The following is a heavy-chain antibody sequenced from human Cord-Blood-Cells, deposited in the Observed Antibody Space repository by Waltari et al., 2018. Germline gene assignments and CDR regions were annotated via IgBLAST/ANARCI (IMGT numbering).Heavy chain of an antibody. CDR3: ARGPPRGYYDFWSGWGCYFDY. V-gene: IGHV4-30-4*01. CDR1: GGSISSGDYY. CDR2: IDYSGST. J-gene: IGHJ4*02. D-gene: IGHD3-3*01. Sequence: QVQLQESGPGLVKPSQTLSLTCTVSGGSISSGDYYWSWIRQPPGKGLEWIGYIDYSGSTYYNPSLKSRVTISVDTSKNQFSLKLSSVTAADTAVYYCARGPPRGYYDFWSGWGCYFDYWGQGTLVTVSS.